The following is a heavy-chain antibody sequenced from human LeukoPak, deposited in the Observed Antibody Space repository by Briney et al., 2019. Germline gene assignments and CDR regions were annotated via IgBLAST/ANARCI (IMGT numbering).Heavy chain of an antibody. CDR1: GHTFTSSI. CDR3: ARGLGTYWGKDFLNWFDP. V-gene: IGHV1-8*02. CDR2: MNPNSGNT. J-gene: IGHJ5*02. Sequence: ASVKVSCKTSGHTFTSSIISWVRQAPGQGLEWMGWMNPNSGNTGYAQKFQGRVTMTRNTSLSTAYMELTSLKSEDTAVYYCARGLGTYWGKDFLNWFDPWGQGTLVTVSS. D-gene: IGHD3-16*01.